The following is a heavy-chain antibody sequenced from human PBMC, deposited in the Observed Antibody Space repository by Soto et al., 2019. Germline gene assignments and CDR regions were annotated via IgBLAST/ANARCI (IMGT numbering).Heavy chain of an antibody. J-gene: IGHJ6*02. Sequence: PGGSLRLSCAASGFTFSSYGMHWVRQAPGKGLEWVANIKQDGSEKYYVDSVKGRFTISRDNAKNSLYLQMNSLRAEDTAVYYCAREEVVPAATYYYYYYGMDVWAKGPRSPSP. V-gene: IGHV3-7*03. CDR2: IKQDGSEK. CDR1: GFTFSSYG. D-gene: IGHD2-2*01. CDR3: AREEVVPAATYYYYYYGMDV.